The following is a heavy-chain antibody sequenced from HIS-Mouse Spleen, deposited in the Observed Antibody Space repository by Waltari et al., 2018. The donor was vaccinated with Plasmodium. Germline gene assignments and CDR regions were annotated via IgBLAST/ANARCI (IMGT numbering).Heavy chain of an antibody. D-gene: IGHD6-13*01. Sequence: QVQLVQSGAAVQKPGASVKLSCKDSGYTFTGHYMHLARQAPGQGLEWMGWINPNSGGTNYAQKFQGRVTMTRDTSISTAYMELSRLRSDDTAVYYCARVLGYKAAAGTFVEYFQHWGQGTLVTVSS. V-gene: IGHV1-2*02. J-gene: IGHJ1*01. CDR1: GYTFTGHY. CDR2: INPNSGGT. CDR3: ARVLGYKAAAGTFVEYFQH.